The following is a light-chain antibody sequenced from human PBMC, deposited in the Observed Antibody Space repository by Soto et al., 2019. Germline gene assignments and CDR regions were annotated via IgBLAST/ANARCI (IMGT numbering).Light chain of an antibody. CDR3: QQSYSTPIT. J-gene: IGKJ5*01. CDR1: QSISSW. V-gene: IGKV1-39*01. CDR2: AAS. Sequence: DIQMTQCPSSLSASVVDGVTIACRASQSISSWLAWYQQKPGKAPKLLIYAASSLQSGVPSRFSGSGSGTDFTLTISSLQPEDFATYYCQQSYSTPITFGQGTRLEIK.